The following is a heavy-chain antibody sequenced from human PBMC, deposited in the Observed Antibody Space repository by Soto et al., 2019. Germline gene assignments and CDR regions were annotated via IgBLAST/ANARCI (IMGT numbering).Heavy chain of an antibody. Sequence: GDAAKVSCKASGYTFTSYGINWVLQAPGQGLEWMGWISAYNGNTNYAQKLQGRVTMTTDTTTSTAYMELSRLRSDDTAVYYCARAPTYYGSGSYNFDYWGQGTLVTVSS. D-gene: IGHD3-10*01. CDR3: ARAPTYYGSGSYNFDY. CDR2: ISAYNGNT. CDR1: GYTFTSYG. J-gene: IGHJ4*02. V-gene: IGHV1-18*04.